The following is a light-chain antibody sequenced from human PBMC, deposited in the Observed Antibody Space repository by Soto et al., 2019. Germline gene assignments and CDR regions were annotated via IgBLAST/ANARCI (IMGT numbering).Light chain of an antibody. CDR1: QSISSY. V-gene: IGKV1-39*01. J-gene: IGKJ1*01. CDR2: AAS. CDR3: QQSYSTPQM. Sequence: DIQMTQSPSSLSASVGDRVTITCRASQSISSYLNWYQQKPGKAPKLLIFAASRLQSGVPSRFSGSGSGTDFTLTISSLQPEDFATYYCQQSYSTPQMFGQGTKVDIK.